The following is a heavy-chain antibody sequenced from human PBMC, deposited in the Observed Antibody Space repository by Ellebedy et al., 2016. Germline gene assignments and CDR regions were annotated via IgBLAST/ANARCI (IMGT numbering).Heavy chain of an antibody. CDR2: ISAGGDIT. J-gene: IGHJ4*02. D-gene: IGHD4-17*01. Sequence: GGSLRLXXTASGLSFNTFFMSWVRQAPGGGLEWVSTISAGGDITFSADSVKGRFTISRDNSRDTLYLQMNSLRAEDTAVYYCYYGHYSASWGQGTLVTVSS. CDR3: YYGHYSAS. CDR1: GLSFNTFF. V-gene: IGHV3-23*01.